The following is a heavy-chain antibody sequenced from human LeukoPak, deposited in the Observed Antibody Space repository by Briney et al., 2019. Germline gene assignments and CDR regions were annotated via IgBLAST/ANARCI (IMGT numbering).Heavy chain of an antibody. V-gene: IGHV4-59*01. Sequence: SETLSLTCTVSGGSISSYYWSWIRQPPGKGLEWIGYIYYSGGTNYNPSLNTRVTISVATSKNQFSLKLSSVPAADTAVYYCARTDPRDYYYYYMDVWGKGTTVTVSS. CDR3: ARTDPRDYYYYYMDV. CDR1: GGSISSYY. CDR2: IYYSGGT. J-gene: IGHJ6*03.